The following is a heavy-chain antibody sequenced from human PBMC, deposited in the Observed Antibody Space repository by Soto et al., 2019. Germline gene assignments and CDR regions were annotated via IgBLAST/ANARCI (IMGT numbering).Heavy chain of an antibody. CDR3: ARVLGSGSPLGAFDI. D-gene: IGHD1-26*01. J-gene: IGHJ3*02. Sequence: QVQLVESGGGVVQPGRSLRLSCAASGFTFSSYGMHWVRQAPGKGLEWVAVIWYDGSNKYYADSVKGRFTISRDSSKNTLYLQMNSLRAEDTAVYYCARVLGSGSPLGAFDIWGQGTMVTVSS. V-gene: IGHV3-33*01. CDR1: GFTFSSYG. CDR2: IWYDGSNK.